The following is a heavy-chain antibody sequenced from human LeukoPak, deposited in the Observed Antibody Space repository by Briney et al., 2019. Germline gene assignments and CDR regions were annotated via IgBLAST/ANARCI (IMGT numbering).Heavy chain of an antibody. CDR2: IYSSGST. D-gene: IGHD2-2*01. CDR1: GDSISTYY. V-gene: IGHV4-59*01. J-gene: IGHJ6*03. CDR3: ARWFCSSNTCYYMDV. Sequence: SETLSLTCSVSGDSISTYYWSWIPHPPGKALEWMGYIYSSGSTSYNPYLKSRVTMSVDTSKNQFSLRLSSVTAADTAVYYCARWFCSSNTCYYMDVWGKGTTVTVSS.